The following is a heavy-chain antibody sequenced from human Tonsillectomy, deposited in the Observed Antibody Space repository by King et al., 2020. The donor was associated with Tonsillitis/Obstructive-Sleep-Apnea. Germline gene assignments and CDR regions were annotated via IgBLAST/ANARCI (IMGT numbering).Heavy chain of an antibody. CDR1: GGSISSYY. Sequence: VQLQESGPGLVKPSETLSLTCTVSGGSISSYYWSWIPQPPGKGLEWIGYIYHSGSTNYNPSLKSRVTISVDTSKNQFSLKLSSVTAADTAVYYCARDMVLEAGGDAFDIWGQGTMVTVSS. CDR2: IYHSGST. V-gene: IGHV4-59*01. D-gene: IGHD2-8*01. CDR3: ARDMVLEAGGDAFDI. J-gene: IGHJ3*02.